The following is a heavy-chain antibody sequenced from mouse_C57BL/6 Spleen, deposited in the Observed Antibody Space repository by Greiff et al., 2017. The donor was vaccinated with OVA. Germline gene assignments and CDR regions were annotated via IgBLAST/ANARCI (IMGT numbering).Heavy chain of an antibody. D-gene: IGHD2-2*01. Sequence: EVKLMESGGGLVKPGGSLKLSCAASGFTFSSYAMSWVRQTPEKRLEWVATISDGGSYTYYPDNVKGRFTISRDNAKNNLYLQMSHLKSEDTAMYYCARSTMVTLYFDYWGQGTTLTVSS. V-gene: IGHV5-4*03. CDR1: GFTFSSYA. CDR2: ISDGGSYT. J-gene: IGHJ2*01. CDR3: ARSTMVTLYFDY.